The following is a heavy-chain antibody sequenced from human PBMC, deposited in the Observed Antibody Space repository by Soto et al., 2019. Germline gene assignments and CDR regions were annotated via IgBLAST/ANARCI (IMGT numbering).Heavy chain of an antibody. CDR2: IYYSGST. V-gene: IGHV4-39*01. Sequence: KASETLSLTCTVSGGSISSSSYYWGWIRQPPGKGLEWIGSIYYSGSTYYNPSLKSRVTISVDTSKNQFSLKLSSVTAADTAVYYCARHIEGERITIFGVLGYYYGMDVWGQGTTVTVSS. CDR3: ARHIEGERITIFGVLGYYYGMDV. J-gene: IGHJ6*02. D-gene: IGHD3-3*01. CDR1: GGSISSSSYY.